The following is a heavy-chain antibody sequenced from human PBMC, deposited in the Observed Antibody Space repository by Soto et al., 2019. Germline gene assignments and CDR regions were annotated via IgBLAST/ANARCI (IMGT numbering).Heavy chain of an antibody. CDR2: INAGNGNT. J-gene: IGHJ4*02. Sequence: ASVKVSCKASGYTFTSYAMHWVRQAPGQRLEWMGWINAGNGNTKYSQKFQGRVTITRDTSASTAYMELSSLRSEDTAVYYCARGDSSGYYYFDYWGQGTLVTVSS. CDR1: GYTFTSYA. CDR3: ARGDSSGYYYFDY. V-gene: IGHV1-3*01. D-gene: IGHD3-22*01.